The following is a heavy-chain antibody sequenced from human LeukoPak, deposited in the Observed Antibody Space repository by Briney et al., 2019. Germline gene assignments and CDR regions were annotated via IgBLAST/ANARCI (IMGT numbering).Heavy chain of an antibody. V-gene: IGHV3-30*18. CDR2: ISSDGSNK. D-gene: IGHD6-13*01. CDR1: GFTFSNYG. Sequence: PGRSLRLSCAASGFTFSNYGMHWVRRAPGKGLEWVAVISSDGSNKYYADSVKGRFTISRDNSKNTLYLQMNSLRAEDTAVFYCAKDRGASSSWYLVFDYWGQGTLVTVSS. CDR3: AKDRGASSSWYLVFDY. J-gene: IGHJ4*02.